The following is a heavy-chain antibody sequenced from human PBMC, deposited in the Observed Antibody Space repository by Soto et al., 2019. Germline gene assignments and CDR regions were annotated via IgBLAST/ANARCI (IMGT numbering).Heavy chain of an antibody. CDR1: GFSLSTSGVG. Sequence: QITLKESGPTLVKPTQTLTLTCTFSGFSLSTSGVGVGWIRQPPGKALEWLALIYWDDDKRYSPSLKSRLTITKDSSKNQVVLTMTTMDPVDTATYYCAHMCYGDKRRTGMDVWGQGTTVTVSS. J-gene: IGHJ6*02. V-gene: IGHV2-5*02. D-gene: IGHD4-17*01. CDR3: AHMCYGDKRRTGMDV. CDR2: IYWDDDK.